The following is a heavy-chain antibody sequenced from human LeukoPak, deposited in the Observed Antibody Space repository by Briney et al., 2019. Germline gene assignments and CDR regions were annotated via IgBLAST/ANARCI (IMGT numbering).Heavy chain of an antibody. CDR1: GFTFSTYW. CDR3: ARDVGYDLGY. D-gene: IGHD5-12*01. CDR2: IKTDGSST. V-gene: IGHV3-74*01. J-gene: IGHJ4*02. Sequence: GGSLRLSCAASGFTFSTYWMHWVRQAPGKGLVWVSRIKTDGSSTTYADSVKGRFTISRDNAKNSLYLQMNSLRDEDTAVYYCARDVGYDLGYWGQGTLVTVSS.